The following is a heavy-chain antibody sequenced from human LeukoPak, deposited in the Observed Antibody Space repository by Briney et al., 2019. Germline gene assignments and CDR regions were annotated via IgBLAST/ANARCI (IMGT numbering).Heavy chain of an antibody. J-gene: IGHJ4*02. CDR3: VRPIVPGYVDS. CDR2: ISYSGTT. V-gene: IGHV4-39*01. CDR1: GASITSTDFY. Sequence: SETLSLTCTVSGASITSTDFYWTWIRQSPGKRLEWIATISYSGTTYYNPSFKPRAATSIEPSDNQFSLRLYSVTAADTAVYYCVRPIVPGYVDSWGQGTLVTVSS. D-gene: IGHD1-26*01.